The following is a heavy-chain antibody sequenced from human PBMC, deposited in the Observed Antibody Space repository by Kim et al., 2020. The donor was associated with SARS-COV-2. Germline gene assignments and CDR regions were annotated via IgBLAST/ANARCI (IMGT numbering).Heavy chain of an antibody. CDR3: AKEVNYDFWSGHYYYYG. CDR2: ISYDGSNK. CDR1: GFTFSSYG. Sequence: GGSLRLSCAASGFTFSSYGMHWVRQAPGKGLEWVAVISYDGSNKYYADSVKGRFTISRDNSKNTLYLQMNSLRAEDTAVYYCAKEVNYDFWSGHYYYYG. J-gene: IGHJ6*01. D-gene: IGHD3-3*01. V-gene: IGHV3-30*18.